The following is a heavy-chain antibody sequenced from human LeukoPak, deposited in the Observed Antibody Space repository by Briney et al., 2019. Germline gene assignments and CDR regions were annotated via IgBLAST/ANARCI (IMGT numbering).Heavy chain of an antibody. D-gene: IGHD3-22*01. CDR2: IIPIFGTA. Sequence: SVKVSCKASGGTFSSYAISWVRQAPGQGLEWMGGIIPIFGTANYAQKFQGRVTITADESTSTAYMELSSLRSEDTAVYYCARAPHYYDSSGYYFDYWGQGTLVTVSS. V-gene: IGHV1-69*13. J-gene: IGHJ4*02. CDR1: GGTFSSYA. CDR3: ARAPHYYDSSGYYFDY.